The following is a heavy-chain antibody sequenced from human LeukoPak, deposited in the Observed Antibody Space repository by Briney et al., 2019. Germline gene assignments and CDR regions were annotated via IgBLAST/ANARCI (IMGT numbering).Heavy chain of an antibody. CDR1: GFTFSSYS. J-gene: IGHJ2*01. Sequence: GGSLRLSCAASGFTFSSYSMNWVRQAPGKGLEWVSSISSSSSYIYYADSVKGRFTISRDNAKNSLYLQMNSLRAEDTAVYYCARPDYSSSSRYWYFDLWGRGTLVTVSS. CDR3: ARPDYSSSSRYWYFDL. CDR2: ISSSSSYI. D-gene: IGHD6-6*01. V-gene: IGHV3-21*01.